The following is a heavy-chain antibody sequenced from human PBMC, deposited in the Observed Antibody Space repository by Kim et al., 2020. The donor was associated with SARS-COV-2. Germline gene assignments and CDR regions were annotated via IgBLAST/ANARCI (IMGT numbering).Heavy chain of an antibody. V-gene: IGHV3-7*03. D-gene: IGHD4-17*01. Sequence: KYYLESVGGRFTISRDNAKNSLFLQMNSLRAEDPAVYYCARDPHRGGDYDYWGQGTLVTVSS. CDR2: K. J-gene: IGHJ4*02. CDR3: ARDPHRGGDYDY.